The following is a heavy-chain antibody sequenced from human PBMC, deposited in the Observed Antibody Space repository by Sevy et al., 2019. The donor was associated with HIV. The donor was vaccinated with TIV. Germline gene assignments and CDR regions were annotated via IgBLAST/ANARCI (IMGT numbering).Heavy chain of an antibody. Sequence: GGSLRLSCAVSGFTFSTYAMHWVRQAPGKGLECVAIVSSDGSEINYADSVKGRVTISRENSRNTLYLQMNSLRTEDTALDYCARDQLGSIDYWGQGTLVTVSS. CDR1: GFTFSTYA. CDR3: ARDQLGSIDY. D-gene: IGHD1-26*01. V-gene: IGHV3-30-3*01. J-gene: IGHJ4*02. CDR2: VSSDGSEI.